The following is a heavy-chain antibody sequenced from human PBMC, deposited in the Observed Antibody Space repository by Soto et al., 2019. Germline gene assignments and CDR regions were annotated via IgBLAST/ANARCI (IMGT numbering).Heavy chain of an antibody. V-gene: IGHV1-69*02. D-gene: IGHD2-15*01. CDR3: KSYSDSSVATREFVGH. J-gene: IGHJ4*02. CDR1: GGTFSPYT. CDR2: MIPFLGVT. Sequence: QVHLVQSGAEVKKPGSSVKVSCKASGGTFSPYTINLVRQAPGQGLEWMGRMIPFLGVTNHAQKFQDRVTIASEKSTSSAYLEFRRLRSVDTDVYYCKSYSDSSVATREFVGHWGQGTLVTVS.